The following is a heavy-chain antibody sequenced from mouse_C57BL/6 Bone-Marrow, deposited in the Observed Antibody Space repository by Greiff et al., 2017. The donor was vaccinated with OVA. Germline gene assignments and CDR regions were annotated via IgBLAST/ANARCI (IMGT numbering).Heavy chain of an antibody. Sequence: EVQLVESGGGLVKPGGSLKLSCAASGFTFSSYAMSWVRQTPEKRLEWVATISDGGSYTYYPDNVKGRFTISRDNAKNNLYLQMSHLKSEETARYYCAREPYEYDYWGQGTTLAVSS. D-gene: IGHD2-4*01. CDR3: AREPYEYDY. CDR1: GFTFSSYA. V-gene: IGHV5-4*01. J-gene: IGHJ2*01. CDR2: ISDGGSYT.